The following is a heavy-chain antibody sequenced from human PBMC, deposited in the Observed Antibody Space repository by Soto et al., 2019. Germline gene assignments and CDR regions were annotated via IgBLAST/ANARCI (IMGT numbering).Heavy chain of an antibody. CDR3: ALILEAAPASRLYYYYGMDV. Sequence: SGPTLVNPKQTLTLTCTFSEFSLSTRGMCVSWIRQPPGKALEWLALIDWDDDKSCGTSLKTTSPICKHTSKHQVVLTLTNLDPVDTATYYCALILEAAPASRLYYYYGMDVWRQVTTVTVSS. J-gene: IGHJ6*02. CDR1: EFSLSTRGMC. CDR2: IDWDDDK. D-gene: IGHD6-25*01. V-gene: IGHV2-70*01.